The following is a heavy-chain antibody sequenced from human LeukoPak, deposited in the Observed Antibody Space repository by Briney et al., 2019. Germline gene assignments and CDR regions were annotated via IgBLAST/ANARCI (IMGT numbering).Heavy chain of an antibody. CDR1: GFTFSSYG. Sequence: GGSLRLSCAASGFTFSSYGMHWVRQAPGMGLEWVAVISYDGSNKYYADSVKGRFTISRDNSKNTLYLQMNSLRAEDTAVYYCAKDSPVMGMDVWGQGTTVTVSS. CDR2: ISYDGSNK. V-gene: IGHV3-30*18. J-gene: IGHJ6*02. D-gene: IGHD3-16*01. CDR3: AKDSPVMGMDV.